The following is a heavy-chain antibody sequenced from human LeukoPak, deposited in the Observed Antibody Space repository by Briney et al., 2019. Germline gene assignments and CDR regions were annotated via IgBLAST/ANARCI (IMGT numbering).Heavy chain of an antibody. CDR3: ARAHYDFWSGSGVISDY. D-gene: IGHD3-3*01. J-gene: IGHJ4*02. Sequence: PGGSLRLSCAASGFTFSSYAMHWVRQAPGKGLEWVAVISYDGSNKYYADSVKGRFTISRDNSKNTLYLQMNSLRAEDTAVYYCARAHYDFWSGSGVISDYWGQGTLVTVSS. CDR2: ISYDGSNK. V-gene: IGHV3-30-3*01. CDR1: GFTFSSYA.